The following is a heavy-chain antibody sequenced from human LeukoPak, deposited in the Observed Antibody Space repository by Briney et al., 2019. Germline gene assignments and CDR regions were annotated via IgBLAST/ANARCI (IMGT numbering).Heavy chain of an antibody. CDR2: IYYSGST. CDR3: ARYYDFWSYFDY. D-gene: IGHD3-3*01. CDR1: GGSISSYY. J-gene: IGHJ4*02. Sequence: PSETLSLTCTVSGGSISSYYWSWIRQPPGKGLEWIGYIYYSGSTYYNPSLKSRVTISVDTSKNQFSLKLSSVTAADTAVYYCARYYDFWSYFDYWGQGTLVTVSS. V-gene: IGHV4-30-4*08.